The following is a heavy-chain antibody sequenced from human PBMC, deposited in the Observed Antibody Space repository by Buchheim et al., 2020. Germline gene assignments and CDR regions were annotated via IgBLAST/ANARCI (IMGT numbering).Heavy chain of an antibody. CDR2: MYYSGST. J-gene: IGHJ4*02. D-gene: IGHD3-22*01. V-gene: IGHV4-59*11. CDR3: ARFNFYDSSGSNSRAFDY. Sequence: QVQLQESGPGLEKPSETLSLTCTVSGGSTSGHYWSWIREPPGKGLEWIGYMYYSGSTKYNPSLKSRVTISVDTSKNQLSLELGSVTAADTAVYYCARFNFYDSSGSNSRAFDYWGRGTL. CDR1: GGSTSGHY.